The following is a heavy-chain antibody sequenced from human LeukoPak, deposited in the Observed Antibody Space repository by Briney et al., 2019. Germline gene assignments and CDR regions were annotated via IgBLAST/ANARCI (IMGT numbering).Heavy chain of an antibody. V-gene: IGHV3-11*01. D-gene: IGHD3-3*01. J-gene: IGHJ6*02. CDR2: ISSSGSTI. CDR1: GFTFSDYY. CDR3: ARGPHYDFWRGPPNYYYYYYGMDV. Sequence: GGSLRLSCAASGFTFSDYYMSWIRQAPGKGLEWVSYISSSGSTIYYADSVKGRFTISRDNAKNSLYLQMNSLRAEDTAVYYCARGPHYDFWRGPPNYYYYYYGMDVWGQGTTVTVSS.